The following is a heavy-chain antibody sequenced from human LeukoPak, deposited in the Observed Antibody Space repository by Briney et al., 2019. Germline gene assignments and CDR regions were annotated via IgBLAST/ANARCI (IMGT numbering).Heavy chain of an antibody. V-gene: IGHV4-39*07. D-gene: IGHD4-17*01. CDR1: GGSISTSCCY. Sequence: PSETLSLTCTVSGGSISTSCCYWVWIRQPPGKGLEWIGSAYYSGSTYYNPSLKGRVSTSLDTSNNQFSLKLRSVTAADTAVYYCARSYGDHYYGMDVWGQGTTVTVSS. J-gene: IGHJ6*02. CDR3: ARSYGDHYYGMDV. CDR2: AYYSGST.